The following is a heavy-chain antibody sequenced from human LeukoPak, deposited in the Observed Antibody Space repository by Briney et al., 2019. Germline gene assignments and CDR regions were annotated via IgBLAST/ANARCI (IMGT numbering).Heavy chain of an antibody. Sequence: PSETLSLTCTVSGGSVSSGSYYWSWIRQPPGKGLEWIGYIYYSGSTNYNPSLKSRVTISVDTSKNQFSLKLSSVTAADTAVYYCARERTRNWFDPWGQGTLVTVSS. J-gene: IGHJ5*02. CDR2: IYYSGST. V-gene: IGHV4-61*01. CDR3: ARERTRNWFDP. D-gene: IGHD1-14*01. CDR1: GGSVSSGSYY.